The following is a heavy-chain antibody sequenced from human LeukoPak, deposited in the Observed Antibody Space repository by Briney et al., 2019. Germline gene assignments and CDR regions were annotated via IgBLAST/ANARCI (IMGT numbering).Heavy chain of an antibody. CDR2: ISDDGSNK. J-gene: IGHJ4*02. V-gene: IGHV3-30*04. CDR1: GFTFRTYA. CDR3: AKDSKRWKTYYYEAGSYYFDY. D-gene: IGHD3-10*01. Sequence: GRSLRLSCAASGFTFRTYAMNWVRQAPGKGLEWVAVISDDGSNKYYADSVKGRFTISRDNSKNTLYLQMNSLRPEDTAVYYCAKDSKRWKTYYYEAGSYYFDYWGQGTRVTVSS.